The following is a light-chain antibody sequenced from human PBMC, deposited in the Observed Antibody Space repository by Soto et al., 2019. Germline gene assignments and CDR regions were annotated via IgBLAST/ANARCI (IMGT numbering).Light chain of an antibody. CDR3: MQALQTPQ. CDR2: LGS. V-gene: IGKV2-28*01. Sequence: DIVMTQSPLSLPVTPGEPASISCRSSQSLLHSSGYMYLDWYLQKPGQSPQLLIYLGSNRASGVPDRFSGRGSGTDLTLKISRVEAEDVGLYNCMQALQTPQFGQGTKLEIK. J-gene: IGKJ2*01. CDR1: QSLLHSSGYMY.